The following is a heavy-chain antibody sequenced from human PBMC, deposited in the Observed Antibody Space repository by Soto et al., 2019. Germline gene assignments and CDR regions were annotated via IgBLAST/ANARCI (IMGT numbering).Heavy chain of an antibody. CDR2: ISAYNGNP. D-gene: IGHD2-8*01. CDR3: ARVHAYCTTCSCHDY. J-gene: IGHJ4*02. V-gene: IGHV1-18*01. CDR1: DYTFTSYG. Sequence: QVQLVQSGTEVKKPGASVKVSCKTSDYTFTSYGVSWVRQAPGQGLEWMGWISAYNGNPDYANRLQGRVTMATDSSTSTAYMQLRSLRSDDTAMYYCARVHAYCTTCSCHDYWGQGTLVTVSS.